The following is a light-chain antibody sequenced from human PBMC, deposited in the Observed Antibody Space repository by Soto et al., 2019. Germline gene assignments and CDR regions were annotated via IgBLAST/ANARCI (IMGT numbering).Light chain of an antibody. CDR3: GTWDSSLSAGV. CDR1: SSNIGGNS. J-gene: IGLJ1*01. Sequence: QSVLTQPPSVSAAPGQKVTISCSGSSSNIGGNSVSWYQQLPGTAPKLLIYDDNKRPSGIPDRFSGSKFGPSATLGITGLQAGDEADFYCGTWDSSLSAGVFGTGTKVTVL. V-gene: IGLV1-51*01. CDR2: DDN.